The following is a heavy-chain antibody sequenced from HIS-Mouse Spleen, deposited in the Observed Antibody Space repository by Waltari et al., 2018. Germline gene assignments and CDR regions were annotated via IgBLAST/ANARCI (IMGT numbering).Heavy chain of an antibody. Sequence: QLQLQESGPGLGKPSETLSLTCTVSGGSISSSSYYWGWIRQPPGKGLEGIGSSYYSGRTYYNPSLNSRVTISVDTSKNQFSLKLSSVTAADTAVYYCAREIPYSSSWYDWYFDLWGRGTLVTVSS. V-gene: IGHV4-39*07. D-gene: IGHD6-13*01. CDR3: AREIPYSSSWYDWYFDL. CDR1: GGSISSSSYY. J-gene: IGHJ2*01. CDR2: SYYSGRT.